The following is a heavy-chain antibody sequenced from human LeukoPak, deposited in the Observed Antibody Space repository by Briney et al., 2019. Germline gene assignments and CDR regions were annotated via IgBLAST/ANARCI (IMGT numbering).Heavy chain of an antibody. D-gene: IGHD7-27*01. Sequence: GGSLRLSCAGSGFTFSNSWMFWARQAPGEGLEWVAHIKYDGSEIYYADSVRSRFRISRDNAKNSLYLYMNSLRPDDAAVYYCEKDWGPWGQGTLVTVSS. CDR1: GFTFSNSW. V-gene: IGHV3-7*01. J-gene: IGHJ5*02. CDR2: IKYDGSEI. CDR3: EKDWGP.